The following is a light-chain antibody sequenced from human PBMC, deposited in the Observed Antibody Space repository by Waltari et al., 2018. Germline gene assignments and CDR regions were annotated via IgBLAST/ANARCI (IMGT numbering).Light chain of an antibody. Sequence: VLTHSPLFLPVTLGQPASMSCRSSQSPVYSDGNTYLNWFHQRPGRSPRRLIYKISRRESGVPDRFSGSGSGTDFTLKISRVEAEDVGVYYCMQGSHWPRTFGQGTKLEI. CDR2: KIS. V-gene: IGKV2-30*01. J-gene: IGKJ2*01. CDR3: MQGSHWPRT. CDR1: QSPVYSDGNTY.